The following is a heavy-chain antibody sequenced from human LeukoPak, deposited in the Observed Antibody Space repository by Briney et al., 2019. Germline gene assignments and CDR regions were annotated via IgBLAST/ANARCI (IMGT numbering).Heavy chain of an antibody. CDR2: INPNGGGT. V-gene: IGHV1-2*02. CDR1: GYTFTDYY. J-gene: IGHJ4*02. CDR3: AGRITGGDY. Sequence: ASVKVSCKASGYTFTDYYIHWVRQAPGQGLEWMGWINPNGGGTNYAQKFQGRVTVTRDTSINTAYMELSSLRSDDTALYYCAGRITGGDYWGQGTLVTVSS. D-gene: IGHD1-14*01.